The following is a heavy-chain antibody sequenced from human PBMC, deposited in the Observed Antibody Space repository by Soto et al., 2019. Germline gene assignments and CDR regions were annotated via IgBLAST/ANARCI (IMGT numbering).Heavy chain of an antibody. D-gene: IGHD6-6*01. CDR3: ARGSFSSSSSWFDP. CDR1: GGSISSGDYY. V-gene: IGHV4-31*03. CDR2: IYYSGNT. J-gene: IGHJ5*02. Sequence: LSLTCSVSGGSISSGDYYWTWIRQHAGKGLEWIGYIYYSGNTYYSPSLQSRLSISLDTSKNQFSLKLFSVTAADAAMYYCARGSFSSSSSWFDPWGQGTLVTVSS.